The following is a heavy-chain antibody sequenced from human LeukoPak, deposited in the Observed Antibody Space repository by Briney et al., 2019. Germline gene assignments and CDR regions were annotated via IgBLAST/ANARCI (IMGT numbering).Heavy chain of an antibody. J-gene: IGHJ4*02. CDR1: GGSISSYY. D-gene: IGHD3-3*01. CDR2: IYYSGST. CDR3: ARDKSGVFDY. V-gene: IGHV4-59*01. Sequence: SETLSLTCTVSGGSISSYYWSWIRQPPGKGLEWIGYIYYSGSTNYNPSLKSRVTISVDTSKKQFSLKLSSVTGADTGVYYCARDKSGVFDYWGQGTLVSVSS.